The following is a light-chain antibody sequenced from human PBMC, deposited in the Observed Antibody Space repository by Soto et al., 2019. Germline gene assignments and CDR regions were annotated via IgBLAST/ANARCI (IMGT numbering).Light chain of an antibody. V-gene: IGLV1-51*02. Sequence: QSVLTQPPSVSAGPGQKVTICCSGGSSNIGNNYVSWYQQLPGTAPKLLIYENNKRPSGIPDRFSGSKSGTSATLGITGLQTGDEADYYCGTWDSSLSAGVFGTGTRSPS. J-gene: IGLJ1*01. CDR2: ENN. CDR1: SSNIGNNY. CDR3: GTWDSSLSAGV.